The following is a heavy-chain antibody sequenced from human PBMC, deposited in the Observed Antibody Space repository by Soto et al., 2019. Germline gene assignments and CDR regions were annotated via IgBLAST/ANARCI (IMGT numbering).Heavy chain of an antibody. CDR3: ARDPTRGGLLYGMDV. V-gene: IGHV4-59*01. D-gene: IGHD3-16*01. Sequence: ETLSLTCTVSGGSISSYYWNWIRQPPGKGLEWIGYIYYSGSTNNNPSLKSRVTISVDTSKNQFSLKLRSVTAADTAVYYCARDPTRGGLLYGMDVWGQGTTVTVSS. CDR2: IYYSGST. CDR1: GGSISSYY. J-gene: IGHJ6*02.